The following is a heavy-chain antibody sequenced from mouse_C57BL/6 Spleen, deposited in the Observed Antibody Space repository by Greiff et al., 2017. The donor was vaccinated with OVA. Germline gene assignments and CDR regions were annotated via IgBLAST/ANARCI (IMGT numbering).Heavy chain of an antibody. CDR2: INPSNGGT. D-gene: IGHD2-14*01. CDR1: GYTFTSYW. J-gene: IGHJ1*03. CDR3: ARSERYLWYFDV. Sequence: QVQLQQPGTELVKPGASVKLSCKASGYTFTSYWMHWVKQRPGQGLEWIGNINPSNGGTNYNETFKSKATLTVDKSSSTAYMQLSSLTSEDSAVYDCARSERYLWYFDVWGTGTTVTVSS. V-gene: IGHV1-53*01.